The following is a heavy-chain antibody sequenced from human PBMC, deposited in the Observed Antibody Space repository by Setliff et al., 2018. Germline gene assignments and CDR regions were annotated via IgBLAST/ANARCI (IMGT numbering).Heavy chain of an antibody. Sequence: GGSLRLSCAASGFSFSNYWMHWVRQAPGKGLVWVSRINSDGSSTNYADSVKGLFTVSRDNAKNTLYLQMNSLRAEDTAVYYCARDGHNVYYFDYWGLGTLVTVSS. V-gene: IGHV3-74*01. D-gene: IGHD1-1*01. CDR2: INSDGSST. J-gene: IGHJ4*02. CDR3: ARDGHNVYYFDY. CDR1: GFSFSNYW.